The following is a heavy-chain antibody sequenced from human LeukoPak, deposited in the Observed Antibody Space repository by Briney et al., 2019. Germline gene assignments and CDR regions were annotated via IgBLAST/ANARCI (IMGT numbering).Heavy chain of an antibody. CDR3: ARSATTVTPWYYFDY. CDR1: GFTFSGSA. Sequence: GGSLRLSCAAAGFTFSGSAMHWVRQASGKGREWVGRIRSKANSYATAYAASVKGRFTISRDDSKNTAYLQMNSLKTEDTAVYYCARSATTVTPWYYFDYWGQGTLVTVSS. D-gene: IGHD4-11*01. J-gene: IGHJ4*02. V-gene: IGHV3-73*01. CDR2: IRSKANSYAT.